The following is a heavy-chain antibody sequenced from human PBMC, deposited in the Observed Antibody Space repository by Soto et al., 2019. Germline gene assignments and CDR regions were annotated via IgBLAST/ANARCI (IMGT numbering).Heavy chain of an antibody. Sequence: QVQLVQSGAEVKKPGSSVKVACKASGGIFSNYVLNWVRQAPGQGLEWMGGFIPIFGTGNYAQKFQGRVTITADESTTTASMELRGLRSEDTAVYYCARRYYNSSGYFDYWGQGTLVTVSS. J-gene: IGHJ4*02. CDR3: ARRYYNSSGYFDY. CDR2: FIPIFGTG. V-gene: IGHV1-69*01. CDR1: GGIFSNYV. D-gene: IGHD3-22*01.